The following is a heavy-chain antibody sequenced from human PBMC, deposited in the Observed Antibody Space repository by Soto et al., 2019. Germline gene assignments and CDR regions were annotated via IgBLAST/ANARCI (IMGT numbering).Heavy chain of an antibody. CDR3: ARSGFSSYGMDV. V-gene: IGHV5-51*01. CDR2: IYPSDSDT. Sequence: LKISCQASGYIFATYWIGWVRQMPGKGLEWMGIIYPSDSDTRYSPAFQGQVTISADKSISTAYLQLSSLRASDAALYYCARSGFSSYGMDVWGQGTTVTVSS. J-gene: IGHJ6*02. CDR1: GYIFATYW. D-gene: IGHD5-12*01.